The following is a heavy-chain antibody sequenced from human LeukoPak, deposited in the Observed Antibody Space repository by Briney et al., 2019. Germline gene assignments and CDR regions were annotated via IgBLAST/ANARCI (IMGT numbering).Heavy chain of an antibody. CDR3: ARDGGGSSWYDWFDP. CDR1: GGSFSGYY. Sequence: SETLSLTCAVYGGSFSGYYWSWIRQPPGKGLEWIGEINHSGGTNYNPSLKSRVTISVDTSKNQFSLKLSSVTAADTAVYYCARDGGGSSWYDWFDPWGQGTLVTVSS. CDR2: INHSGGT. V-gene: IGHV4-34*01. D-gene: IGHD6-13*01. J-gene: IGHJ5*02.